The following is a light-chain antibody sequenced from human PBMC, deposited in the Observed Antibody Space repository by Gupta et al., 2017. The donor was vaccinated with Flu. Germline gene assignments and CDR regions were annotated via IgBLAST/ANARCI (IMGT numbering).Light chain of an antibody. J-gene: IGKJ2*01. Sequence: EIVLTQSPGTLSLSPGERATLPCRASQSVSSSYLAWYQQKPGQSPRLLIYGASSRATGIPDRFSGSGSGTDFTLTISNLEPEDFAVYYCHQEGSSPYTFGQGTKLEIK. CDR2: GAS. CDR3: HQEGSSPYT. CDR1: QSVSSSY. V-gene: IGKV3-20*01.